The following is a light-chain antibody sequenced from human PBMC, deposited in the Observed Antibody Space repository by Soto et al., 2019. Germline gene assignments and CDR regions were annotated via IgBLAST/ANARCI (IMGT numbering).Light chain of an antibody. CDR1: QSVSTNS. CDR2: GAS. V-gene: IGKV3-20*01. Sequence: EIVLTQSPDTLSLSPGERATLSCRASQSVSTNSLAWYQQKRGQAPRPLIYGASRRATGTPDRFSGSGSGTDFTLVISRLEPEDFAVYYCQQYGSLVLTFGGGTKVDIK. J-gene: IGKJ4*01. CDR3: QQYGSLVLT.